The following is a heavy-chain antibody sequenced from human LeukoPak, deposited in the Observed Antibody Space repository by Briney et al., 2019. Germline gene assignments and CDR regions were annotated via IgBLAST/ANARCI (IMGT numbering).Heavy chain of an antibody. J-gene: IGHJ4*02. Sequence: GESLKISCKGSGYSFTYYWIGWVRQMPGKGLEWMGIIYPVNSDARYSPSFQGQVTISVDESINTAYLQWSSLTASDTAMYYCARQDGNGWYYFDYWGQGTLVTVSS. D-gene: IGHD6-19*01. CDR1: GYSFTYYW. CDR2: IYPVNSDA. V-gene: IGHV5-51*01. CDR3: ARQDGNGWYYFDY.